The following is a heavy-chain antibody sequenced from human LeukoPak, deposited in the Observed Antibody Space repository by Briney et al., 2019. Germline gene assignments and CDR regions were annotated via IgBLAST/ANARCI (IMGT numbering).Heavy chain of an antibody. CDR2: VGPDGDER. CDR1: GLTFSSYA. D-gene: IGHD5-18*01. J-gene: IGHJ4*02. V-gene: IGHV3-23*01. CDR3: AKSSGGSRLHSRIFDF. Sequence: SGGSLRLSCGASGLTFSSYAMNWVRRAPGKGLEWVALVGPDGDERFYADSVRGRFTISRDNSDNMMFLQMNSLRAEDTATYYCAKSSGGSRLHSRIFDFWGQGTLVTVSS.